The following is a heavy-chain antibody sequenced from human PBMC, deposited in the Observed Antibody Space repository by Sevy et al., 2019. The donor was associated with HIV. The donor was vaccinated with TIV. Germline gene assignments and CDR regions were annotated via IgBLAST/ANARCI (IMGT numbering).Heavy chain of an antibody. V-gene: IGHV3-30-3*01. J-gene: IGHJ4*02. CDR1: GFTFSSYA. CDR3: AGSSYSSGWSQYYFDY. Sequence: GGSLRLSCAASGFTFSSYAMHWVRQAPDKGLEWVAVISYDGSNKYYADSVKGRFTISRDNSKNTLYLQMNSLRAEDTAVYYCAGSSYSSGWSQYYFDYWGQGTLVTVSS. CDR2: ISYDGSNK. D-gene: IGHD6-19*01.